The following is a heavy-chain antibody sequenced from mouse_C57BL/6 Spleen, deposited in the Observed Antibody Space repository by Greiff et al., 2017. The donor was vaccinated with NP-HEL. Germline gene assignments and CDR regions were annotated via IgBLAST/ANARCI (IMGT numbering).Heavy chain of an antibody. Sequence: QVQLQQSGAELARPGASVKMSCKASGYTFTSYTMHWVKQRPGQGLEWIGYINPSSGYTKYNQKFKDKATLTADKSSSTAYMQLSSLTSEDSAVYYCARLDYGSSYGYFDDWGTGTTVTVSS. CDR2: INPSSGYT. J-gene: IGHJ1*03. D-gene: IGHD1-1*01. CDR3: ARLDYGSSYGYFDD. CDR1: GYTFTSYT. V-gene: IGHV1-4*01.